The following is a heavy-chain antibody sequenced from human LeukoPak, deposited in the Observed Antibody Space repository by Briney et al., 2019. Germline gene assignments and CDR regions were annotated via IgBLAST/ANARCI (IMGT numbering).Heavy chain of an antibody. CDR3: ARGVGGDRDY. Sequence: GGSLRLSCTASTFTFSDDYMGWIRQAPGKGPEWVSSISPGSSYKFCADSVEGRFTISRDNAKNTVYLQMNSLRAEDTAVYYCARGVGGDRDYWGQGTLVTVSS. J-gene: IGHJ4*02. CDR1: TFTFSDDY. CDR2: ISPGSSYK. V-gene: IGHV3-11*06. D-gene: IGHD2-21*02.